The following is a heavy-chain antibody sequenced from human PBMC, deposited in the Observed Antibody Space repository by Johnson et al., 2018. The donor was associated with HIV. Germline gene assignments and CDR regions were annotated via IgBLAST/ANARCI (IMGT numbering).Heavy chain of an antibody. Sequence: VQLVESGGGVVQPGTSLRLSCAASGFTVSSNYMSWVRQAPGKGLEWVSVIYSGGSTYYADYVKGRFTISRDNSKNTMYLQMNSLRAEDTAVYYCARDRSENAFDIWGQGTMVTVSS. CDR3: ARDRSENAFDI. V-gene: IGHV3-66*01. CDR1: GFTVSSNY. J-gene: IGHJ3*02. CDR2: IYSGGST.